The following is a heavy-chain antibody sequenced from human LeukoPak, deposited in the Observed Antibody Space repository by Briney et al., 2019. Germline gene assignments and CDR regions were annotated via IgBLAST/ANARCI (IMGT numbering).Heavy chain of an antibody. V-gene: IGHV3-33*01. Sequence: GGSLRLSCAASGFTFCRYGMHWVRQAPGKGLEWVAVIWYDGSNKYYADTVKGRFTIFRDNSKNTLHLQMSSLRAEDTAVYYCARPLVGDALDYWGHGTLVTVSS. CDR3: ARPLVGDALDY. D-gene: IGHD1-26*01. J-gene: IGHJ4*01. CDR2: IWYDGSNK. CDR1: GFTFCRYG.